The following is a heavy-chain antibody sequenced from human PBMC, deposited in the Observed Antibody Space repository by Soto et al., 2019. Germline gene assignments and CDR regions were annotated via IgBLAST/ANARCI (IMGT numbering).Heavy chain of an antibody. CDR3: LIRVTDYYFDY. D-gene: IGHD4-4*01. V-gene: IGHV1-69*01. CDR2: IIPIFGTA. J-gene: IGHJ4*02. CDR1: GGTFSSYA. Sequence: QVQLVQSGAEVKKPGSSVKVSCKASGGTFSSYAITWVRQAPEQGLEWMGGIIPIFGTANYAQKFQGRVTIPADESTSTAYMALSSLRAEDTAVYYWLIRVTDYYFDYWGQGTLVTVSS.